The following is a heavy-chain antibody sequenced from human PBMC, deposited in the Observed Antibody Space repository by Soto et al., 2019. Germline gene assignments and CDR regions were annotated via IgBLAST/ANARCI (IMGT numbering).Heavy chain of an antibody. CDR2: IVSDGSAI. CDR3: AREDAVDTEHGFDT. Sequence: GRLLRVSTAVSWFTCGVFGFRRISQSPGKGLEWLGVIVSDGSAIYHADSLEGRFFISRDNSKDILYLQMNSLRVEDTVVYYCAREDAVDTEHGFDTWGPAIMVTVSS. V-gene: IGHV3-33*01. D-gene: IGHD3-9*01. CDR1: WFTCGVFG. J-gene: IGHJ3*02.